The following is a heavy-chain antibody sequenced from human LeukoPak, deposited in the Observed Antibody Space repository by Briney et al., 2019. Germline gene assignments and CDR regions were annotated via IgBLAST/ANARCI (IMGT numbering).Heavy chain of an antibody. CDR1: GFTFSSYW. V-gene: IGHV3-7*03. CDR3: AKDGDTMVRGVITYFDY. D-gene: IGHD3-10*01. CDR2: IKQDGSEK. J-gene: IGHJ4*02. Sequence: PGGSLRLSCAASGFTFSSYWMSWVRQAPGKGLEWVANIKQDGSEKYYVDSVKGRFTISRDNAKNSLYLQMNSLRAEDTALYYCAKDGDTMVRGVITYFDYWGQGTLVTVSS.